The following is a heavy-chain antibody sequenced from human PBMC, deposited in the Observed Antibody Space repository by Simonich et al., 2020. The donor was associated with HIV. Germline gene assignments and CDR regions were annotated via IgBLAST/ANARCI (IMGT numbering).Heavy chain of an antibody. CDR1: HGSFSDFY. J-gene: IGHJ3*01. CDR2: ISHRGST. Sequence: QLQLQESGQGLVKPSETLSLTCAVFHGSFSDFYWSWIRQPPGKGLEWIGEISHRGSTKYNPSLKSRVTIAVDTSKNQVSLKLRSVTAADTAVYYCARAGLTMVRGVPASFDVWGQGTMVTVSS. CDR3: ARAGLTMVRGVPASFDV. D-gene: IGHD3-10*01. V-gene: IGHV4-34*01.